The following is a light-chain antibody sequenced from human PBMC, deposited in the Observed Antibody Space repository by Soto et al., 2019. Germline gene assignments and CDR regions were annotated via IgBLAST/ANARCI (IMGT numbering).Light chain of an antibody. CDR3: QQYNSYWT. J-gene: IGKJ1*01. CDR2: KAS. Sequence: DIQMTQSPSTLSASVGDRVIITCRASQSINSWLAWYQQKPGKAPKLLIYKASSLESGVPSRFSGSGSGTEFTLTISSLQPDDFATSYCQQYNSYWTFGQGTKVEVK. CDR1: QSINSW. V-gene: IGKV1-5*03.